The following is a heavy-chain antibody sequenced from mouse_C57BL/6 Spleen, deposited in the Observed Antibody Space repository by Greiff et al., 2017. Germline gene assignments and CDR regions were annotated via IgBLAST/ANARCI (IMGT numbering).Heavy chain of an antibody. J-gene: IGHJ2*01. D-gene: IGHD2-5*01. V-gene: IGHV1-69*01. CDR3: ARAGGLYSNYDY. CDR1: GYTFTSYW. CDR2: IDPSDSYT. Sequence: QVQLQQPGAELVMPGASVKLSCKASGYTFTSYWMHWVKQRPGQGLEWIGEIDPSDSYTNYNQKFKGKSTLTVEKSSSTAYMQLSSLTSEDSAVDYCARAGGLYSNYDYWGQGTTLTVSS.